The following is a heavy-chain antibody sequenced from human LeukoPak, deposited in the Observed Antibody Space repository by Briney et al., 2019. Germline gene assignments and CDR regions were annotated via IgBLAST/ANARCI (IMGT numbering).Heavy chain of an antibody. CDR3: AREGIAAAGPGFFQH. CDR1: GSTFSDYF. J-gene: IGHJ1*01. D-gene: IGHD6-13*01. Sequence: PGGSLRLSCAASGSTFSDYFMSWIRQAPGKEPEWVSYISGGGITIDYADSVKGRFTVSRDNAKNSLSLQMNSLRVEDTAVYYCAREGIAAAGPGFFQHWGQGTLVTVSS. CDR2: ISGGGITI. V-gene: IGHV3-11*04.